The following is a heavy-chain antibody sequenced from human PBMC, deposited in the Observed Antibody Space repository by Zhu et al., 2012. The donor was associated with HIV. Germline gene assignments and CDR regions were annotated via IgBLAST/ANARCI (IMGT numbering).Heavy chain of an antibody. CDR2: IHHTGST. CDR3: AERSTVVCIDLVARERNFDS. V-gene: IGHV4-38-2*01. CDR1: GSSISNGFY. Sequence: QVQLQESGPGMMRPSETMSLSCAVSGSSISNGFYWGWIRQPPGKGLEWIGNIHHTGSTQYHPSLKSRAAISIDTSNNEFSLKLSSVTAADTAILYCAERSTVVCIDLVARERNFDSVGQGT. D-gene: IGHD5-12*01. J-gene: IGHJ4*03.